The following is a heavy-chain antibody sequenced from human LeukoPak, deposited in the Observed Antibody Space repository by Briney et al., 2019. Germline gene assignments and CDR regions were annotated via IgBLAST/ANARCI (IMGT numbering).Heavy chain of an antibody. V-gene: IGHV4-59*12. CDR2: IYYSGST. J-gene: IGHJ4*02. Sequence: PSETLSLTCTVSGGSISSYYWSWIRQPPGKGLEWIGYIYYSGSTNYNPSLKSRVTISVDTSKNQFSLKLSSVTAADTAVYYCARVCGITIFGVVIRQNYFDYWGQGTLVTVSS. CDR1: GGSISSYY. D-gene: IGHD3-3*01. CDR3: ARVCGITIFGVVIRQNYFDY.